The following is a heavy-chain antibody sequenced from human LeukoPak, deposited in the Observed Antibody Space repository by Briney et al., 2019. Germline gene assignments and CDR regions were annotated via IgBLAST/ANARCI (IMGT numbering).Heavy chain of an antibody. CDR1: GFTFSNYA. J-gene: IGHJ4*02. CDR3: AKDLNYRGSGRAEDH. CDR2: ISDDGDYT. Sequence: GGSLRLSCAASGFTFSNYAMSWVRQAPGKGLEWVSSISDDGDYTYYRDSVQGRFTILRDHSKNTLYVQMNSLRVEDTAIYYCAKDLNYRGSGRAEDHWGQGALVTVSS. V-gene: IGHV3-23*01. D-gene: IGHD3-10*01.